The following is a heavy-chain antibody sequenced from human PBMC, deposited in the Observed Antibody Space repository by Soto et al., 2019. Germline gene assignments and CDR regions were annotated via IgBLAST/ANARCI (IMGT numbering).Heavy chain of an antibody. CDR2: IYYSGST. J-gene: IGHJ4*02. D-gene: IGHD2-15*01. CDR1: GGSISSSSYY. V-gene: IGHV4-39*01. CDR3: ARHTPAISISDH. Sequence: QLQLQESGPGLVKPSETLSLTCTVSGGSISSSSYYWGWIRQPPGKGLEWIGGIYYSGSTYYNPSLKSRVPISVDTSKNQFSRKLSSVTAADTAVYYCARHTPAISISDHWGQGTLVTVSS.